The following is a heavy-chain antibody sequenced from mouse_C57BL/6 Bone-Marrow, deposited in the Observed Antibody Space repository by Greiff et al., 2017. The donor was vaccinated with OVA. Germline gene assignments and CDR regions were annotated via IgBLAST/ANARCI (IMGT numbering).Heavy chain of an antibody. Sequence: VQLQQSGAELVKPGASVKLSCKASGYTFTSYWMQWVKQRPGQGLEWIGEIDPSDSYTNYNQKFKGKATLTVDTSSSTAYMQLSSLTSEDSAVYYCAREGYSHAYWGQGTLVTVSA. CDR1: GYTFTSYW. D-gene: IGHD3-2*02. CDR3: AREGYSHAY. V-gene: IGHV1-50*01. CDR2: IDPSDSYT. J-gene: IGHJ3*01.